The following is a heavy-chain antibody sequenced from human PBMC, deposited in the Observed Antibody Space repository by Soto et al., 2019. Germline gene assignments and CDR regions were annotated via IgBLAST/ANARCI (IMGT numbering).Heavy chain of an antibody. J-gene: IGHJ4*02. CDR3: ARVSIAVAGIAYYFDY. D-gene: IGHD6-19*01. CDR1: GFSFSSCA. CDR2: VSHDGSNK. Sequence: QVQLVESGGGVVQPGRSLRLSCAASGFSFSSCAMHWVRQAPGKGLEWVAVVSHDGSNKYYADSVKGRVTISRDNSINTVYLQMNSLRAEDTAVYYCARVSIAVAGIAYYFDYWGPGTLVTVSS. V-gene: IGHV3-30-3*01.